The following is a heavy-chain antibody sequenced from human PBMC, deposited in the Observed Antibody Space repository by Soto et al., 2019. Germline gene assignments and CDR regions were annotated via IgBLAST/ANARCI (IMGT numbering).Heavy chain of an antibody. CDR1: GGSISSGGYY. V-gene: IGHV4-31*02. CDR3: ASIRIYPSSYFDY. D-gene: IGHD2-15*01. J-gene: IGHJ4*02. Sequence: KPSETLSLTCTVSGGSISSGGYYWSWIRQHPGKGLEWIGYIYYSGSTYYNPSLKSRVTISVDTSKNQFSLKLSSVTAADTAVYYCASIRIYPSSYFDYWGQGTLVTVSS. CDR2: IYYSGST.